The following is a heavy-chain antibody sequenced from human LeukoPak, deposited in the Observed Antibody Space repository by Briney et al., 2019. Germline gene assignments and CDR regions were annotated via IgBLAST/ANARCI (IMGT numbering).Heavy chain of an antibody. CDR1: GFTFSSFG. CDR3: ARDRSYGWPEGFDY. V-gene: IGHV3-30*03. D-gene: IGHD6-19*01. J-gene: IGHJ4*02. CDR2: ISYDGSNK. Sequence: PGGSLRLSCAASGFTFSSFGMHWVRQAPGKGLEWVALISYDGSNKYYADSVKGRFTISRDNSKNTLYLQMNSLRAEDTAVYYCARDRSYGWPEGFDYWGQGTLVTVSS.